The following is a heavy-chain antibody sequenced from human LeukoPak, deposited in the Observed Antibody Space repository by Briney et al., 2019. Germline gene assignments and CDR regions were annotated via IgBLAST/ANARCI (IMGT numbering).Heavy chain of an antibody. Sequence: PGGSLRLSCAASGFTFSSYEMNWVRQAPGKGLEWVSYISSSGSTIYYADSVKGRFTISRDNAKNSLYLQMNSLRAEDTAVYYCARVALKTSHAFDIWGQGTMVTVSS. CDR3: ARVALKTSHAFDI. J-gene: IGHJ3*02. V-gene: IGHV3-48*03. CDR1: GFTFSSYE. D-gene: IGHD2-2*01. CDR2: ISSSGSTI.